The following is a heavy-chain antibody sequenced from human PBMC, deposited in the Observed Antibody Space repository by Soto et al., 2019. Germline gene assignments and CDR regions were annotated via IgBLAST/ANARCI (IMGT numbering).Heavy chain of an antibody. CDR2: IYATGTT. V-gene: IGHV4-4*07. D-gene: IGHD1-1*01. CDR1: GASISGFY. CDR3: VRDGTKTLRDWFDP. J-gene: IGHJ5*02. Sequence: QVQLQESGPGLMKPSETLSLTCTVSGASISGFYWSWIRKSAGKGLEWIGRIYATGTTDYNPSLKRRVMMSVDTSKKQFSLKLRSVTAADTAVYYCVRDGTKTLRDWFDPWGQGISVTVSS.